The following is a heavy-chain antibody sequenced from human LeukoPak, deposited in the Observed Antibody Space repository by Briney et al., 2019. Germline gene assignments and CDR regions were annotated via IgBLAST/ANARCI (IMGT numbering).Heavy chain of an antibody. CDR2: IYYSGST. Sequence: SETLSLTCTVSGGSISNKYWSWIRQPPGKGLEWIGYIYYSGSTNYNPSLKSRVTISVDTSKNQFSLKLSSVTAADTAVYYCASSYIAAAGTGWSDPWGQGTLVTVSS. CDR3: ASSYIAAAGTGWSDP. D-gene: IGHD6-13*01. V-gene: IGHV4-59*01. CDR1: GGSISNKY. J-gene: IGHJ5*02.